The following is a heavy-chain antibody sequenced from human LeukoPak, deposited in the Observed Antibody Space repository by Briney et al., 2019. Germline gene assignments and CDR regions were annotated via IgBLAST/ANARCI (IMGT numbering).Heavy chain of an antibody. J-gene: IGHJ4*02. CDR2: NYYRGST. Sequence: SETLSLTCTVSGGSVSSSDYYWGWIRQPPGKGLEGFGCNYYRGSTYYNPSLESRLTISVDTSKNQFSLKLSSVTAAHTAVYYCAIHLSAVAGPRYDYWGQGTLVTVSS. CDR1: GGSVSSSDYY. D-gene: IGHD6-19*01. CDR3: AIHLSAVAGPRYDY. V-gene: IGHV4-39*01.